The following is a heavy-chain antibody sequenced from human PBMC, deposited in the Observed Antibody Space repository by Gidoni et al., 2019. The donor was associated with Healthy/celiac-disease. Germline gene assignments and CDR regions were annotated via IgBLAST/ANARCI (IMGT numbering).Heavy chain of an antibody. J-gene: IGHJ3*02. CDR1: GFPFSSYE. V-gene: IGHV3-48*03. CDR3: AREGNYYDSSGYAFDI. D-gene: IGHD3-22*01. Sequence: EVQLVESGGGLVQPGGSLRLSCASSGFPFSSYEMNWVRQAPGKGLEWVSYISSSGSTIYYADSVKGRFTISRDNAKNSLYLQMNSLRAEDTAVYYCAREGNYYDSSGYAFDIWGQGTMVTVSS. CDR2: ISSSGSTI.